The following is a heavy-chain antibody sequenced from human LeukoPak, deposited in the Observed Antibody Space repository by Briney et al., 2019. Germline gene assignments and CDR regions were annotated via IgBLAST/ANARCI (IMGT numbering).Heavy chain of an antibody. CDR3: ARADYGDDNPHGYYYYYMDV. V-gene: IGHV3-15*01. D-gene: IGHD4-17*01. J-gene: IGHJ6*03. CDR2: IKSKTDGGTT. Sequence: GGSLRLSCAASGFTFSNAWMSWVRQAPGKGLEWVGRIKSKTDGGTTDYAAPVKGRFTISRDDSKNTLYLQMNSLRAEDTAVYYCARADYGDDNPHGYYYYYMDVWGKGTTVTISS. CDR1: GFTFSNAW.